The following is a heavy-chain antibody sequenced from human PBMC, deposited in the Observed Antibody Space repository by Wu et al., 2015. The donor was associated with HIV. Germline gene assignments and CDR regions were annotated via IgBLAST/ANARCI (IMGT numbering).Heavy chain of an antibody. J-gene: IGHJ2*01. CDR1: GYTFSAYD. CDR2: MNPNSGNT. CDR3: ARAASFFYDKHGYYRNWYFDV. V-gene: IGHV1-8*01. Sequence: QVQLVQSETEMKKPGASLKVSCKASGYTFSAYDINWVRRAPGQGLEWVGWMNPNSGNTGYPQKFQGRVTMTRDTSISTAYMELSSLKSEDTAVYYCARAASFFYDKHGYYRNWYFDVWGRGTLVAVSS. D-gene: IGHD3-22*01.